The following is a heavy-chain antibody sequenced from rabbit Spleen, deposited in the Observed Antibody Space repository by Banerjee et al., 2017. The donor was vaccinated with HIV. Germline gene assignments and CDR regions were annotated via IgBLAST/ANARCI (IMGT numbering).Heavy chain of an antibody. J-gene: IGHJ4*01. Sequence: QEQLEESGGDLVKPEGSLTLTCTASGFSFSSSYWICWVRQAPGKGLEWIACINVGSGSTYYASWAKGRFTGSKTSSTTVTLQMTSLTAADTATYFCARGPRNNDGYSFNLWGQGTLVTVS. CDR1: GFSFSSSYW. CDR3: ARGPRNNDGYSFNL. CDR2: INVGSGST. V-gene: IGHV1S45*01. D-gene: IGHD7-1*01.